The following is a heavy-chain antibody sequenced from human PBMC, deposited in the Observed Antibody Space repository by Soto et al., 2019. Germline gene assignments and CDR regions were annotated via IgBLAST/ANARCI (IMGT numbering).Heavy chain of an antibody. Sequence: SETLSLTCSVSGGSISSRSHYWGWIRQAPGKGLEWIGNMYYSGSTYYNPSLRSRVTISVDRSKNQFSLKLSSVTAADTAVYYCARVPAPWGQGTLVTV. CDR2: MYYSGST. CDR1: GGSISSRSHY. CDR3: ARVPAP. J-gene: IGHJ5*02. V-gene: IGHV4-39*07.